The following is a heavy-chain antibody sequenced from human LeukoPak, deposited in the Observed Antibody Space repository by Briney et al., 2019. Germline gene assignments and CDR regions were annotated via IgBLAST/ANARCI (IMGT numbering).Heavy chain of an antibody. CDR2: ISGSGGST. V-gene: IGHV3-23*01. J-gene: IGHJ3*02. CDR1: GFTFGSYA. Sequence: GGSLRLSCAASGFTFGSYAMSWVRQAPGKGLEWVSAISGSGGSTYYADSVKGRFTISRDNSKNTLYLQMNSLRAEDTAVYYCAKRQYCSGGSCYYCDCAFDIWGQGTMVTVSS. D-gene: IGHD2-15*01. CDR3: AKRQYCSGGSCYYCDCAFDI.